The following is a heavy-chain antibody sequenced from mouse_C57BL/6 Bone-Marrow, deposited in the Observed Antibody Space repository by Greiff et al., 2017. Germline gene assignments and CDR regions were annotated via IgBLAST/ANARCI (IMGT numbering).Heavy chain of an antibody. CDR3: ARDRGDSSGTDPYYFDY. CDR2: INYDGSST. CDR1: GFTFSDYY. D-gene: IGHD3-2*02. Sequence: DVKLVESEGGLVQPGSSMKLSCTASGFTFSDYYMAWVRQVPEKGLEWVANINYDGSSTYYLDSLKSRFIISRDNAKNILYLQMSSLKSEDTATYYCARDRGDSSGTDPYYFDYWGQGTTLTVSS. J-gene: IGHJ2*01. V-gene: IGHV5-16*01.